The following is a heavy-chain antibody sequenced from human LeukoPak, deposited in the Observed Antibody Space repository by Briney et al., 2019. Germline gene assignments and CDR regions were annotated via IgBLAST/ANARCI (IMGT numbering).Heavy chain of an antibody. V-gene: IGHV3-23*01. D-gene: IGHD3-22*01. J-gene: IGHJ4*02. CDR1: GFIFSSYA. Sequence: GGSLRLSCAASGFIFSSYAMTWVRQAPGKGLEWVSAISGSGGSTYYADSVKGRFTISRDNSKNTLYLQMNSLRAEDTAVYYCAKVLNYYDSSGYYSLKNVGYYFDYWGQGTLVTVSS. CDR3: AKVLNYYDSSGYYSLKNVGYYFDY. CDR2: ISGSGGST.